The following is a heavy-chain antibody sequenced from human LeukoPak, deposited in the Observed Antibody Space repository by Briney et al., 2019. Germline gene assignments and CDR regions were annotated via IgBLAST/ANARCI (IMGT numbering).Heavy chain of an antibody. J-gene: IGHJ3*01. V-gene: IGHV1-69*13. CDR1: GGTFSSYA. Sequence: GASVKVSCKASGGTFSSYAISWVRQAPGQGLEWMGGITPIFGTANYAQKFQGRVTITADESTSTAYMELSSLRSEDTAVYYCARDNPYSEGPAADDAFDLWGQGTMVTVSS. CDR3: ARDNPYSEGPAADDAFDL. D-gene: IGHD1-26*01. CDR2: ITPIFGTA.